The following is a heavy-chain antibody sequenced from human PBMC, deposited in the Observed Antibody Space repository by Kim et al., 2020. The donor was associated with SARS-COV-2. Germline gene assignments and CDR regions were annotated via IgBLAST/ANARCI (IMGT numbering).Heavy chain of an antibody. CDR1: GFTFSSYA. CDR3: EKDQWELFPWGMDV. Sequence: GGSLRLSCAASGFTFSSYAMSWVRQAPGKGLEWVSALSGSGGTTYYADSVKGRFTISRDNSKNTLYLQMNSLRAEDTAVYYCEKDQWELFPWGMDVWGQGTTVTVSS. J-gene: IGHJ6*02. CDR2: LSGSGGTT. V-gene: IGHV3-23*01. D-gene: IGHD1-26*01.